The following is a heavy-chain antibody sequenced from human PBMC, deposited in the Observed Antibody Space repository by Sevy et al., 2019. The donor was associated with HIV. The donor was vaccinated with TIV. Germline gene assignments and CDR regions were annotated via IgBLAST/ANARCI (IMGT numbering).Heavy chain of an antibody. CDR1: GFTFDDYG. Sequence: GGSLRLSCAASGFTFDDYGMSWVRQAPGKGLEWVSGINWNGGSTGYADSVKVRFTISRDNAKNSLYLQVNSMRAEDTALYYCARHGYGYGYHALLDYYYGMDVWGQGTTVTVSS. V-gene: IGHV3-20*04. D-gene: IGHD5-18*01. CDR3: ARHGYGYGYHALLDYYYGMDV. CDR2: INWNGGST. J-gene: IGHJ6*02.